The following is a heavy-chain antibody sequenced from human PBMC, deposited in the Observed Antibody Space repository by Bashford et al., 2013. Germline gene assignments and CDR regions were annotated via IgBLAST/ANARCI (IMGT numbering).Heavy chain of an antibody. J-gene: IGHJ4*02. CDR3: ATGQRRDIGXTFDY. CDR2: ISGSGGST. CDR1: GFTFSSYA. V-gene: IGHV3-23*01. Sequence: GSLRLSCAASGFTFSSYAMSWVRQAPGKGLEWVSAISGSGGSTYYADSVKGRFTISRDDSKNTVYLQMNXLRVEDTAIYYCATGQRRDIGXTFDYVGPGEPXSPSPQ. D-gene: IGHD1-26*01.